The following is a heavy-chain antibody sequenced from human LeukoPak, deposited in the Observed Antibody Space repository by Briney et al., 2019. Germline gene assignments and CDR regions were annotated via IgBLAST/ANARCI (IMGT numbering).Heavy chain of an antibody. J-gene: IGHJ5*02. CDR2: IYYSGST. V-gene: IGHV4-39*01. D-gene: IGHD6-19*01. CDR3: ARRHSSGWGLYAPNWFDP. Sequence: SETLSLTCTVSGGSISSSSYYWGWIRQPPGKGLEWIGSIYYSGSTYYNPSFKSRVTISVDTSKNQFSLKLSSVTAADTAVYYCARRHSSGWGLYAPNWFDPWGQGTLVTVSS. CDR1: GGSISSSSYY.